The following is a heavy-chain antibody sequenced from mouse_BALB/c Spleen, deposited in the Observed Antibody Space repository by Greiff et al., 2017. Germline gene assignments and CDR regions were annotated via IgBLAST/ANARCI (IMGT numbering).Heavy chain of an antibody. D-gene: IGHD2-3*01. CDR2: IYPGSGST. CDR1: GYTFTSYW. CDR3: ISDGLYFDY. V-gene: IGHV1S22*01. J-gene: IGHJ2*01. Sequence: LQQPGSELVRPGASVKLSCKASGYTFTSYWMHWVKQRPGQGLEWIGNIYPGSGSTNYDEKFKSKATLTVDTSSSTAYMQLSSLTSEDSAVYYCISDGLYFDYWGQGTTLTVSS.